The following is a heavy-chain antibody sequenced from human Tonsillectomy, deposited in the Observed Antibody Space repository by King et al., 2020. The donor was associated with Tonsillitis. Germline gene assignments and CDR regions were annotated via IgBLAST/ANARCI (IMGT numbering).Heavy chain of an antibody. J-gene: IGHJ5*02. D-gene: IGHD3-3*01. Sequence: VQLVESGGGLVQPGGSLRLSCAASGFTFSNYWMNWVRQAPGKGLEWVANIKQDGSEKYYVDSVKGRFTISRDNAKDSLYLQMNSLRAEDTAVYYCARDQVDFSSNFYNNWFDPWGQGILVTVSS. V-gene: IGHV3-7*03. CDR2: IKQDGSEK. CDR1: GFTFSNYW. CDR3: ARDQVDFSSNFYNNWFDP.